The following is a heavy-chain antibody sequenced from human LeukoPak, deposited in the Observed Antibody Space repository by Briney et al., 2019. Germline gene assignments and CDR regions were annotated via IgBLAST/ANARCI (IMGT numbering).Heavy chain of an antibody. D-gene: IGHD6-19*01. CDR1: GASVSGSPYY. Sequence: SETLSLTCTVSGASVSGSPYYWGWVRQPPGKGLEWIGTLYYTGNTYYNPSLKSRVTISIQTSKNQFSLKLSSVTAADTAMYYCARIIAVAARGVDYWGQGTLVTVSS. CDR2: LYYTGNT. V-gene: IGHV4-39*07. J-gene: IGHJ4*02. CDR3: ARIIAVAARGVDY.